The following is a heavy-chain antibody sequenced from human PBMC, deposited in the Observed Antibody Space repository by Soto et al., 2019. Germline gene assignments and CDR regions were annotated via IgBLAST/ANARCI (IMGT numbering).Heavy chain of an antibody. Sequence: ASVKVSCEASGYTFTGYYIHWVRQAPGQGLEWMGWMNPNSGGTNYAQKFQGWVTMTRDTSISTAYMELSRLRSDETAVYYCARVAGEYYYGMDVWGQGTTVTVSS. J-gene: IGHJ6*02. CDR2: MNPNSGGT. CDR3: ARVAGEYYYGMDV. D-gene: IGHD3-10*01. CDR1: GYTFTGYY. V-gene: IGHV1-2*04.